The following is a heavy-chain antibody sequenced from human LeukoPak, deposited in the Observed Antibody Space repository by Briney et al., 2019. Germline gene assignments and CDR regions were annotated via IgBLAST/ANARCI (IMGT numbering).Heavy chain of an antibody. CDR1: GYTFTGYY. CDR3: ARPYGVNFPYYYYMDV. CDR2: INPNSGGT. J-gene: IGHJ6*03. Sequence: ASVQVSCKASGYTFTGYYMHWVRQAPGQGLEWMGWINPNSGGTNYAQKFQGRVTMTRDTSISTAYMELSRLKSDDTAVYYCARPYGVNFPYYYYMDVWGKGTTVTVSS. V-gene: IGHV1-2*02. D-gene: IGHD4-23*01.